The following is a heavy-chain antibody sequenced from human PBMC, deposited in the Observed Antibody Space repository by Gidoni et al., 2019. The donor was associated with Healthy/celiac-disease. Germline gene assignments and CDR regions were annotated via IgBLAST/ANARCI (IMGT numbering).Heavy chain of an antibody. D-gene: IGHD5-18*01. V-gene: IGHV4-34*01. J-gene: IGHJ4*02. Sequence: QVQLQQWGAGLLKPSETLSLTCAVYGGSFSGYYWSWIRQPPGKGLEWSGEINHSGSTNYNPSLKSRVTISVDTSKNQFSLKLSSVTAADTAVYYCARGGDTAMVGGFDYWGQGTLVTVSS. CDR1: GGSFSGYY. CDR3: ARGGDTAMVGGFDY. CDR2: INHSGST.